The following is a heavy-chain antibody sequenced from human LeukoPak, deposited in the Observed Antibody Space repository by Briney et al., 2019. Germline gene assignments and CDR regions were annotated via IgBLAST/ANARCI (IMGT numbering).Heavy chain of an antibody. CDR3: ARDLAGGYDIDAFDI. J-gene: IGHJ3*02. Sequence: SVKVSCKASGGTFSSYAISWVRQAPGQGLEWMGRIIPIFGTANYAEKFQGRVTITTDESTSTAYMELSSLRSEDTAVYYCARDLAGGYDIDAFDIWGQGTMVTVSS. V-gene: IGHV1-69*05. CDR2: IIPIFGTA. CDR1: GGTFSSYA. D-gene: IGHD5-12*01.